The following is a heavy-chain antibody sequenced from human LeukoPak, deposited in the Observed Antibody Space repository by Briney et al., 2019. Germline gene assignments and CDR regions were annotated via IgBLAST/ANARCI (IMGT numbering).Heavy chain of an antibody. Sequence: GGSLRLSCAASGFTFSNAWMSWVRQAPGKGLEWVSSISTSSSYIYFADSVKGRFTISRDNAKNSLYLQMNSLRAEDTAVYYCARPLGYYDSSGFDYWGQGTLVTVSS. CDR3: ARPLGYYDSSGFDY. D-gene: IGHD3-22*01. CDR2: ISTSSSYI. V-gene: IGHV3-21*01. CDR1: GFTFSNAW. J-gene: IGHJ4*02.